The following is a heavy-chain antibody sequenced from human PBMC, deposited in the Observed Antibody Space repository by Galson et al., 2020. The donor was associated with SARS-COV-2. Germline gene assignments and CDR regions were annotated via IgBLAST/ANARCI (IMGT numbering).Heavy chain of an antibody. J-gene: IGHJ4*02. CDR3: ANRGLSIFYFDY. V-gene: IGHV3-23*01. D-gene: IGHD6-6*01. CDR2: ISGSGDTK. Sequence: GGSLRLSCAASGFTFTDFAMSWVRQAPGKGLEWVSAISGSGDTKYFADSVRGRFTISRDNSKNTLYLHMNSLRAEDTAVYYCANRGLSIFYFDYWGQGTLVTVSS. CDR1: GFTFTDFA.